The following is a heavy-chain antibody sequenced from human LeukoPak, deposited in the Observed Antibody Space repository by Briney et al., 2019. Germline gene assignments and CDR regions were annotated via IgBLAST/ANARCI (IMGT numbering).Heavy chain of an antibody. CDR1: GASFSDY. V-gene: IGHV4-34*01. CDR3: ARGRAVGL. Sequence: SETLSLTCAVYGASFSDYWSWIRQPPGKGLEWIGEINHSGSTNYNPSLKSRVTISGDTSKNQFFLKLNSVTAADTAVYSCARGRAVGLWGRGTLVTVSS. CDR2: INHSGST. J-gene: IGHJ2*01. D-gene: IGHD6-19*01.